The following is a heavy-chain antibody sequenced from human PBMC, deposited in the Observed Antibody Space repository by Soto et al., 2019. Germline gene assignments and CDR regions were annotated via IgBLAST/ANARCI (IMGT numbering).Heavy chain of an antibody. CDR1: GGSISTYF. CDR3: ARAVGPNLNFDY. Sequence: QVQLQESGRGLVKPSETLSLTCTVSGGSISTYFWSWIRQPPGKGLEWIGYIHYSGSTNYNPSLKTRVTISVDTAKNQFSLRLRSVTAADPAVYYCARAVGPNLNFDYWGQGTLVTVSS. V-gene: IGHV4-59*08. D-gene: IGHD1-26*01. CDR2: IHYSGST. J-gene: IGHJ4*02.